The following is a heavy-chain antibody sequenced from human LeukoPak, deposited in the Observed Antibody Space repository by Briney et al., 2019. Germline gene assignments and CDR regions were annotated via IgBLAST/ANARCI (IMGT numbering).Heavy chain of an antibody. CDR3: ASPGSSWYEGAFDY. CDR2: ISYDGSSK. V-gene: IGHV3-30*04. CDR1: GFTFSSYA. Sequence: GGSLRLSCAASGFTFSSYAMHWVRQAPGKGLEWVAVISYDGSSKYYADSVKGRFTISRDNSKNTLYLQMNSLRAEDTAVYYCASPGSSWYEGAFDYWGQGTLVTVSS. J-gene: IGHJ4*02. D-gene: IGHD6-13*01.